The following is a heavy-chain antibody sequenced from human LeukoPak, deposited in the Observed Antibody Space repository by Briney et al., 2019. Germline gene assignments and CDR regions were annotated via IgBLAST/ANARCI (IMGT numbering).Heavy chain of an antibody. CDR3: ARATCGGDSSRGYYFDY. J-gene: IGHJ4*02. D-gene: IGHD2-21*02. CDR2: ISGSSSNI. V-gene: IGHV3-48*02. Sequence: GGSLRLSCAASGFTFSSHGMNWVRQAPGKGLEWVSYISGSSSNIYYADSVKGRFSISRDNAKNSLYLQMNSLRDDDTGIYYCARATCGGDSSRGYYFDYWGQGTLVTVSS. CDR1: GFTFSSHG.